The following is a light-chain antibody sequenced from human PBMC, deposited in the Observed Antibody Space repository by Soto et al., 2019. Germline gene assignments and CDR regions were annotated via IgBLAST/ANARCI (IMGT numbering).Light chain of an antibody. CDR3: QQHNNWPTWT. V-gene: IGKV3-20*01. Sequence: EIVLTQSPGTLSLSPGERATLSCRASQSVTSSFLAWFQQKPGQAPRLLIYGASSRATGIPDRFSGSGSGTNFTLTISSLQSEDFAVYYCQQHNNWPTWTFGQGTKVEIK. J-gene: IGKJ1*01. CDR2: GAS. CDR1: QSVTSSF.